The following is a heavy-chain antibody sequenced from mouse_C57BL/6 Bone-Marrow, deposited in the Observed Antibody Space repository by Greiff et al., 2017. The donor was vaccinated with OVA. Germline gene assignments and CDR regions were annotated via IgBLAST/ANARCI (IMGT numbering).Heavy chain of an antibody. CDR1: GYSITSDY. D-gene: IGHD2-5*01. Sequence: EVKLMESGPGLAKPSQTLSLTCSVTGYSITSDYWNWIRKFPGNKLEYMGYISYSGSTYYNPSLKSRISITRDTSKNQYYLQLNSVTTEDTATYYCARSPVYSNYGFAYWGQGTLVTVSA. CDR2: ISYSGST. V-gene: IGHV3-8*01. J-gene: IGHJ3*01. CDR3: ARSPVYSNYGFAY.